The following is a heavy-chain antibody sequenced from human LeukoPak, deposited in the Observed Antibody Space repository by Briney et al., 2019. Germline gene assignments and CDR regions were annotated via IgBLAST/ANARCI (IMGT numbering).Heavy chain of an antibody. CDR2: ISAYNGNT. J-gene: IGHJ4*02. CDR1: GYTFTSYG. Sequence: ASVKVSCKASGYTFTSYGISWVRQAPGQGLGWMGWISAYNGNTNYAQKLQGRVTMTTDTSTSTAYMELRSLRSDDTAVYYCARELSGRWELLKTHVFDYWGQGTLVTVSS. CDR3: ARELSGRWELLKTHVFDY. V-gene: IGHV1-18*01. D-gene: IGHD1-26*01.